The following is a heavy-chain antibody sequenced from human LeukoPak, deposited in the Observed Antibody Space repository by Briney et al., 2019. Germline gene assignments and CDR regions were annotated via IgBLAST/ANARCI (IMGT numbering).Heavy chain of an antibody. CDR2: ISAYNGNT. Sequence: ASVKVSCKASGYTFTSYGISWVRQAPGQGLEWMGWISAYNGNTNYAQKLQGRVTMTTDPSTSTAYMELRSLRSDDTAVYYCARDRRQLVLLLPEWDYWGQGTLVTVSS. CDR1: GYTFTSYG. J-gene: IGHJ4*02. CDR3: ARDRRQLVLLLPEWDY. V-gene: IGHV1-18*01. D-gene: IGHD6-6*01.